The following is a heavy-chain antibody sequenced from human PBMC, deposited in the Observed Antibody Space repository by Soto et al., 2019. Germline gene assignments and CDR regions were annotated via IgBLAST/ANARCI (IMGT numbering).Heavy chain of an antibody. V-gene: IGHV3-23*01. CDR3: ASSNIAVAGIGDY. CDR1: GFTFSSYA. Sequence: GGSLRLSCAASGFTFSSYAMSWVRQAPWKGLEWVSAISGSGGSTYYADSVKGRFTISRDNSKNTLYLQMNSLRAEDTAVYYCASSNIAVAGIGDYWGQGTLVTVSS. J-gene: IGHJ4*02. CDR2: ISGSGGST. D-gene: IGHD6-19*01.